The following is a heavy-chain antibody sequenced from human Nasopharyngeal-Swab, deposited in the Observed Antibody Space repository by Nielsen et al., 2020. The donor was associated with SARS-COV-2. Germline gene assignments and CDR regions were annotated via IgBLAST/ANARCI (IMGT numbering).Heavy chain of an antibody. J-gene: IGHJ4*02. V-gene: IGHV3-23*01. CDR3: AKSVGGIQLWSHLDY. D-gene: IGHD5-18*01. CDR1: GFTFSSYA. Sequence: GESLKISCAASGFTFSSYAMSWVRQAPGKGLEWVSGIRGSGDRTYYTDSVKGRFTISGDKSKNTLYLQMNSLRAEDTAVYYCAKSVGGIQLWSHLDYWGQGTLVTVSS. CDR2: IRGSGDRT.